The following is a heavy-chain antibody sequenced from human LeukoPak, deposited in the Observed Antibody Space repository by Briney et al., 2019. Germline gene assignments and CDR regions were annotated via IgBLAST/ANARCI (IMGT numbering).Heavy chain of an antibody. V-gene: IGHV1-46*01. CDR1: GYTFSTYY. D-gene: IGHD1-26*01. CDR2: INPSGATT. CDR3: SRDLGGSYNDY. Sequence: ASVKVSCKASGYTFSTYYMHWVRQAPGQGLEWVGVINPSGATTTYAKKFQGRVTMTRDTSTSTVYMELSSLRIEDTAMYYCSRDLGGSYNDYWGQGTMVTVSS. J-gene: IGHJ4*02.